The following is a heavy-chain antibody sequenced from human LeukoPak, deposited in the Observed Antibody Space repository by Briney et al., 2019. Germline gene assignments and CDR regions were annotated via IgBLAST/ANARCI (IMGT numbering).Heavy chain of an antibody. J-gene: IGHJ5*02. V-gene: IGHV1-2*04. D-gene: IGHD3-9*01. Sequence: GASVKVSCKASGYTFTSYYMHWVRQAPGQGLEWMGWINPNSGGTNYAQKFQGWVTMTRDTSISTAYMELSRLRSDDTAVYYCARGALLRYFDWLLEGGPNWFDPWGQGTLVTVSS. CDR1: GYTFTSYY. CDR3: ARGALLRYFDWLLEGGPNWFDP. CDR2: INPNSGGT.